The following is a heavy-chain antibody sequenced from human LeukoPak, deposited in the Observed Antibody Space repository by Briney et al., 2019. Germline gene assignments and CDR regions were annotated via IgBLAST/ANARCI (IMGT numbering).Heavy chain of an antibody. V-gene: IGHV3-21*04. CDR2: ISSSSSYV. J-gene: IGHJ4*02. D-gene: IGHD6-13*01. Sequence: GGSLRLSCAASGFTFSSYSMNWVRQAPGKGLEWVSSISSSSSYVYYADSVKGRFTISRDNAKNSLYLQMNSLRAEDTAVYYCAKDSVAAAVDLFDYWGQGTLVTVSS. CDR1: GFTFSSYS. CDR3: AKDSVAAAVDLFDY.